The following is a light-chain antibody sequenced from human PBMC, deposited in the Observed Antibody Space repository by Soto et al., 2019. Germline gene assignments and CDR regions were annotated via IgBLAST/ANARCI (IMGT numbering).Light chain of an antibody. Sequence: EIVLTQSPATLSLSPGERATLSCRASQSVSSYFAWYQQKPGQAPRLLIYDASTRATGIPARFSGSGSGTDFTLTISSLEPEDFAVYYCQQRSNSPRTFGRGTKVEIK. J-gene: IGKJ4*01. CDR2: DAS. CDR3: QQRSNSPRT. CDR1: QSVSSY. V-gene: IGKV3-11*01.